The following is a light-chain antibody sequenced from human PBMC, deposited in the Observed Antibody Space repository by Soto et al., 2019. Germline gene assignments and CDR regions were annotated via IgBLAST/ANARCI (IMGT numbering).Light chain of an antibody. J-gene: IGKJ4*01. CDR2: GAS. V-gene: IGKV3-15*01. Sequence: EIVMTQSPATLSVSPGERATLSCRASQSVSSNLAWYQQKAGQAPRLLIYGASTRAAGVPARFSGSGSGTEFTLTISSLQSEDFAVYYCQQYDKWPTKPFGGGTKVDIK. CDR1: QSVSSN. CDR3: QQYDKWPTKP.